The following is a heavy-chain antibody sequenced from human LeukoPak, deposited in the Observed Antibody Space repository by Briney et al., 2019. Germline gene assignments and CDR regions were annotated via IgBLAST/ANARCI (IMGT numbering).Heavy chain of an antibody. D-gene: IGHD6-6*01. Sequence: GASVKVSCKASGCTFTSYDINWVRQATGQGLEWMGWMNPNSGNTGYAQKFQGRVTMTRNTSISTAYMELSSLRSEDTAVYYCARGLTTEYSSSSLDFDYWGQGTLVTVSS. CDR3: ARGLTTEYSSSSLDFDY. CDR1: GCTFTSYD. CDR2: MNPNSGNT. J-gene: IGHJ4*02. V-gene: IGHV1-8*01.